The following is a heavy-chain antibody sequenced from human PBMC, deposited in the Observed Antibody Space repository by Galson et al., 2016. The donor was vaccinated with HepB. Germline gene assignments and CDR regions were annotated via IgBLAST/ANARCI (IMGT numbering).Heavy chain of an antibody. V-gene: IGHV3-23*01. CDR3: AKGGSDFWSGYRFDY. D-gene: IGHD3-3*01. CDR1: GFTFSNSA. J-gene: IGHJ4*02. Sequence: SLRLSCAASGFTFSNSAMTWVRQAPGKALEWVSALGAGGGSTYYADSVKGRFTISRDNSKNTLYLQMNSLRADDTAVYHCAKGGSDFWSGYRFDYWGPGALVTVSS. CDR2: LGAGGGST.